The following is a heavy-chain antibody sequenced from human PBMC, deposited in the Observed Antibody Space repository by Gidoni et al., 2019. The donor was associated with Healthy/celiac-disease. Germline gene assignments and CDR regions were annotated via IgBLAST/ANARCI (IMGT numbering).Heavy chain of an antibody. CDR1: GGSFSGYY. CDR2: INHSGST. Sequence: QVQLQQLGAGLLKPSATLSLTCAVYGGSFSGYYWSWIRQPPGKGLEWIGEINHSGSTNYNPSLKSRVTISVDTSKNQFSLKLSSVTAADTAVYYCARGRRGDYWGQGTMVTVSS. J-gene: IGHJ3*01. V-gene: IGHV4-34*01. D-gene: IGHD2-21*01. CDR3: ARGRRGDY.